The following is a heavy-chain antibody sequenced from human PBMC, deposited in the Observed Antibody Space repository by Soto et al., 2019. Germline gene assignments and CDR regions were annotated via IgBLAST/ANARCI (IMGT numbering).Heavy chain of an antibody. J-gene: IGHJ3*02. CDR1: GFTFSSYS. V-gene: IGHV3-48*02. CDR2: ISSSSSTI. Sequence: GGSLRLSCAASGFTFSSYSMNWVRQAPGKGLEWVSYISSSSSTIYYADSVKGRFTISRDNAKNSLYLQMNSLRDEDTAVYYCARSRGMGDSSGITVGDAFDIWGQGTMVTVSS. CDR3: ARSRGMGDSSGITVGDAFDI. D-gene: IGHD3-22*01.